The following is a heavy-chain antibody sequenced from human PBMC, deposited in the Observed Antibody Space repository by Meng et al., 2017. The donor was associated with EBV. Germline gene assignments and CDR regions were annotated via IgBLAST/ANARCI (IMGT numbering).Heavy chain of an antibody. J-gene: IGHJ5*02. CDR3: AHRRDEYSSSWYGWFDP. D-gene: IGHD6-13*01. CDR1: GFSLSTSGVG. CDR2: IYWDDDK. V-gene: IGHV2-5*02. Sequence: ITLKGSAPPLVKPTPTLTLTCPFSGFSLSTSGVGVGWIRQPPGKALEWLALIYWDDDKRYSPSLKSRLTITKDTSKNQVVLTMTNMDPVDTATYYCAHRRDEYSSSWYGWFDPWGQGTLVTVSS.